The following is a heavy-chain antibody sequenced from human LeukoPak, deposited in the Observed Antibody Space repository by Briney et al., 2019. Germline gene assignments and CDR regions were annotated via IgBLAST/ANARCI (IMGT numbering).Heavy chain of an antibody. CDR1: GYTFTGYY. CDR2: INPNSGGT. V-gene: IGHV1-2*02. D-gene: IGHD2-15*01. CDR3: ARFFYGSRPRKWFDP. Sequence: ASVKVSCKASGYTFTGYYMHWVRQAPGQGLEWMGWINPNSGGTNYAQKFQGRVTMTRDTSISTAYMELSRLRSDDTAVYYCARFFYGSRPRKWFDPWGQGTLVTVSS. J-gene: IGHJ5*02.